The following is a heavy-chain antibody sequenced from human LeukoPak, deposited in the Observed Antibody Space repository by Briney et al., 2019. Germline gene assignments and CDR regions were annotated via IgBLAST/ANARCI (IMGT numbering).Heavy chain of an antibody. Sequence: GGSLRLSCAASGFTFSSYAMSWVRQAPGKGLEWVSAISGSGGSTYYADSVKGRFTISRDNSKSTLYLQMNSLRAEGTAVYYCAKGTDYGDYPDYWGQGTLVTVSS. D-gene: IGHD4-17*01. V-gene: IGHV3-23*01. J-gene: IGHJ4*02. CDR2: ISGSGGST. CDR1: GFTFSSYA. CDR3: AKGTDYGDYPDY.